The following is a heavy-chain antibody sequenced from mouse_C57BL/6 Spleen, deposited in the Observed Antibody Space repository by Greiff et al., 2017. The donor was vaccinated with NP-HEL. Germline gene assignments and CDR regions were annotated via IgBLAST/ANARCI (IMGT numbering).Heavy chain of an antibody. CDR2: IYPGDGDT. D-gene: IGHD2-2*01. J-gene: IGHJ3*01. CDR3: ARGGYDGPWFAY. V-gene: IGHV1-82*01. CDR1: GYAFSSSW. Sequence: VKLQQSGPELVKPGASVKISCKASGYAFSSSWMNWVKQRPGKGLEWIGRIYPGDGDTNYNGKFKGKATLTADKSSSTAYMQLSSLTSEDSAVYFCARGGYDGPWFAYWGQGTPVTVSA.